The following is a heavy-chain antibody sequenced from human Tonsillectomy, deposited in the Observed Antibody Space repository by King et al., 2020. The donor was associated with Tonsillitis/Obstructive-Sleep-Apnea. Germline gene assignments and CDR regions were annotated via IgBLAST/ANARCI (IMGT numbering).Heavy chain of an antibody. Sequence: VQLQQWGAGLLKPSETLSLTCAVYGGSFSGYYWSWIRQPPGKGLEWIGEINHSGSTNYNPSLKSRVTISVDTSKNQFSLKLSSATAADTAVYYCARSLMVYAIKGAFDIWGQGTMVTVSS. CDR1: GGSFSGYY. J-gene: IGHJ3*02. CDR2: INHSGST. V-gene: IGHV4-34*01. CDR3: ARSLMVYAIKGAFDI. D-gene: IGHD2-8*01.